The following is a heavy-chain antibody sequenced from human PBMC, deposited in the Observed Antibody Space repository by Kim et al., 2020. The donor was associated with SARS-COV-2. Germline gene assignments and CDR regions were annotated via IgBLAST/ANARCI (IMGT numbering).Heavy chain of an antibody. V-gene: IGHV1-46*01. Sequence: ASVKVSCKTSGYTFTSYWIHWVRQAPGQGLEWMGMINPRSAETRYARTFQGRLTTTSDTSTGTASMELSSLTSEDMAVYYCARAWDQNFDFWGQGTLVTVSS. J-gene: IGHJ4*02. CDR3: ARAWDQNFDF. CDR1: GYTFTSYW. D-gene: IGHD1-26*01. CDR2: INPRSAET.